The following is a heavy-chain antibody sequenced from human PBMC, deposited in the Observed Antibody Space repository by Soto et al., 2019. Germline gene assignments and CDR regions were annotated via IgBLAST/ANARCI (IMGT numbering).Heavy chain of an antibody. CDR3: ARSSGGYFDS. CDR2: IYYSGST. Sequence: QVQLQESGPGLVKPSETLSLTCTVSGGSISSYYWSWIRQPPGKGLEWIGYIYYSGSTNYNPSLKIRVPISVDPSKNHYSLQLSSVTAADTAVYYCARSSGGYFDSWGQGTLVTVST. V-gene: IGHV4-59*01. D-gene: IGHD3-10*01. CDR1: GGSISSYY. J-gene: IGHJ4*02.